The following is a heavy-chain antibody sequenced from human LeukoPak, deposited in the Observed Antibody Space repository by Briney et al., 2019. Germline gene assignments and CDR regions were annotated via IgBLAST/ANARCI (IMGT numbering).Heavy chain of an antibody. CDR2: IWYDGSNK. D-gene: IGHD6-19*01. V-gene: IGHV3-33*01. Sequence: GRSLRLSCAASGFTFSSYGMHWVRQAPGKGLEWVAVIWYDGSNKYYADSVKGRFTISRDNSKNTLYLQMNSLRAEDTAVYYCARDPSPRKYSSGLFDLWGRGTLVTVSS. J-gene: IGHJ2*01. CDR3: ARDPSPRKYSSGLFDL. CDR1: GFTFSSYG.